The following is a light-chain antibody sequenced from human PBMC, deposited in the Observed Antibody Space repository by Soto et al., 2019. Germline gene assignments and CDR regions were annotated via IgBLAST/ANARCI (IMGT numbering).Light chain of an antibody. J-gene: IGKJ5*01. V-gene: IGKV1-5*01. CDR1: QGISHW. Sequence: DIQMTQSPSSVSASVGDKVTMTCRASQGISHWVAWYQQKPGKAPKPLIYDASSLETGVPSRFSGSGSGTEFTLTITSLQPDDSATYYCQQCNRYPITFGQGTRLEIK. CDR2: DAS. CDR3: QQCNRYPIT.